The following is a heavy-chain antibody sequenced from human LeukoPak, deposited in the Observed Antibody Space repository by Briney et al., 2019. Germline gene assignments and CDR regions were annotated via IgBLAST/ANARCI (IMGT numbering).Heavy chain of an antibody. CDR1: GFTFSSYS. Sequence: GGSLRLSCAASGFTFSSYSMNWVRQAPGKGLEWVSSICSSSSYIYYADSVKGRFTISRDNAKNSLYLQMNSLRAEDTAVYYCARDTSSWYLGGDYYFDYWGQGTLVTVSS. CDR2: ICSSSSYI. CDR3: ARDTSSWYLGGDYYFDY. D-gene: IGHD6-13*01. J-gene: IGHJ4*02. V-gene: IGHV3-21*01.